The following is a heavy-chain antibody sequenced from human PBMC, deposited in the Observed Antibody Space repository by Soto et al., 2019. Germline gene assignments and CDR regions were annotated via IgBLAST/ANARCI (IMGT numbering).Heavy chain of an antibody. J-gene: IGHJ5*02. CDR2: IYYSGST. CDR1: GGSITGYH. D-gene: IGHD3-10*01. CDR3: ARSVTP. V-gene: IGHV4-59*12. Sequence: SETLSLTCNVSGGSITGYHWSWIRQPPGKGLEWIGYIYYSGSTYYNPSLKSRVTISVDTSKNQFSLKLSSVTAADTAVYYCARSVTPWGQGTLVTVSS.